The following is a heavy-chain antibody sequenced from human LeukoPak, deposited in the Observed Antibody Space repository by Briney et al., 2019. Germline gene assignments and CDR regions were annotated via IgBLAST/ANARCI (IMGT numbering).Heavy chain of an antibody. CDR2: FDPEDGET. CDR3: ATPLGYSSGWYAAY. Sequence: ASVKVSCKVSGYTLAELSMHWVRQAPGKGLEWMGDFDPEDGETIYAQKFQGRVTMTEDTSTDTAYMELSSLRSEDTAVYHCATPLGYSSGWYAAYWGQGTLVTVSS. V-gene: IGHV1-24*01. D-gene: IGHD6-19*01. J-gene: IGHJ4*02. CDR1: GYTLAELS.